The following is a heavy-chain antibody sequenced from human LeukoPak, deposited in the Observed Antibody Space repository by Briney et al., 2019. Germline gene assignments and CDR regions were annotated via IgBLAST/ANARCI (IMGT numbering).Heavy chain of an antibody. CDR2: TNTDGRST. CDR3: ARGLGYSSGWYYAFDI. V-gene: IGHV3-74*01. Sequence: GGSLRLSCAASGFSFSNYWMHWVRQAPGKGLVWVSRTNTDGRSTTYADSVKGRFTISRDNAKNMLYLQMNSLRAEDTALYYCARGLGYSSGWYYAFDIWGQGTMVTVSS. D-gene: IGHD6-19*01. J-gene: IGHJ3*02. CDR1: GFSFSNYW.